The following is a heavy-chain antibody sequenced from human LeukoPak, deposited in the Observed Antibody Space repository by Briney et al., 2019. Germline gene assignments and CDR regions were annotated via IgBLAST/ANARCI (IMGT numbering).Heavy chain of an antibody. D-gene: IGHD5-12*01. CDR3: ARDNDAVHGYSGYDSERGNWFDP. J-gene: IGHJ5*02. CDR1: GGSISSYY. Sequence: PSETLSLTCTVSGGSISSYYWSWIRQPPGKGLEWLGYIYYSGSTNYNPSLKSRVTISVDTSKNQFSLKLSSVTAADTAVYYCARDNDAVHGYSGYDSERGNWFDPWGQGTLVTVSS. V-gene: IGHV4-59*13. CDR2: IYYSGST.